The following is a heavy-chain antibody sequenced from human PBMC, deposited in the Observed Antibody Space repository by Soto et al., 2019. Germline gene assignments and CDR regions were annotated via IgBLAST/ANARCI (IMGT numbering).Heavy chain of an antibody. D-gene: IGHD3-22*01. V-gene: IGHV1-69*13. CDR3: ARVRYHDSSGYYGREDY. CDR1: GGTFSSYA. CDR2: IIPIFGTA. J-gene: IGHJ4*02. Sequence: SVKVSCKASGGTFSSYAISWVRQAPGQGLEWMGGIIPIFGTANYAQKFQGRVTITADESTSTAYMELSSLRSEDTAVYYCARVRYHDSSGYYGREDYWGQGTLVTVSS.